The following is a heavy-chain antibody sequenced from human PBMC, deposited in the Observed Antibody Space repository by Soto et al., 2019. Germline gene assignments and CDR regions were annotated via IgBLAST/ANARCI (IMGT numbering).Heavy chain of an antibody. CDR1: GYTFTSYG. Sequence: ASVKVSCKASGYTFTSYGISWVRQAPGQGLEWMGWISAYNGNTNYAQKLQGRVTMTTDTSTSTAYMELRSLRSDDTAVYYCARVVGMTGYFPLVDYYYGMDVWGQGTTVTVS. V-gene: IGHV1-18*04. CDR3: ARVVGMTGYFPLVDYYYGMDV. D-gene: IGHD3-9*01. CDR2: ISAYNGNT. J-gene: IGHJ6*02.